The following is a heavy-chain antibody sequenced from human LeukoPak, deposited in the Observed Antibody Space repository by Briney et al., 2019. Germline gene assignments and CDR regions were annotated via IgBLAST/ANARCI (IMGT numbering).Heavy chain of an antibody. D-gene: IGHD3-9*01. V-gene: IGHV1-69*13. J-gene: IGHJ3*02. CDR3: ARDVKYYDILTGYAPKPNPDAFYI. Sequence: SVNDFCMSSRGTLSRYAISWVRQAPGRGLEWMGGIIPIIGTANYVQKFQGRVMITADESTSTAYMQLSSLRSEDTAVYYCARDVKYYDILTGYAPKPNPDAFYIWGQGAMVTVSS. CDR1: RGTLSRYA. CDR2: IIPIIGTA.